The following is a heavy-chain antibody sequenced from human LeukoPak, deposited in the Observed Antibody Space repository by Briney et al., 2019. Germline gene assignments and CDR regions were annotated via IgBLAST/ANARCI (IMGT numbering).Heavy chain of an antibody. J-gene: IGHJ6*03. D-gene: IGHD1-14*01. CDR3: ARHPGSAYYYYYYMDV. CDR2: IYPGDSDT. V-gene: IGHV5-51*01. Sequence: GESLKISCKGSGYSFTSYWIGWVRQMPGKGLEWMGIIYPGDSDTRYSPSFQGQVTISADKSVSTAYLQWSSLKASDTAMYYCARHPGSAYYYYYYMDVWGKGTTVTVSS. CDR1: GYSFTSYW.